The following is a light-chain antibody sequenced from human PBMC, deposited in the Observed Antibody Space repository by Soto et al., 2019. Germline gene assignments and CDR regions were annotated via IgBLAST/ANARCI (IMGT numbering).Light chain of an antibody. CDR3: QQYFTPPWT. V-gene: IGKV4-1*01. CDR2: WAS. Sequence: DIVMTQSPDSLAVSLGERATFNCKSSQSILDRSKNKYYLAWYQQKSGQPPKLLIYWASLRESGVPDRFTGSGSGTDLTLTISSLQAEDVAVYYCQQYFTPPWTFGQGTKVEI. CDR1: QSILDRSKNKYY. J-gene: IGKJ1*01.